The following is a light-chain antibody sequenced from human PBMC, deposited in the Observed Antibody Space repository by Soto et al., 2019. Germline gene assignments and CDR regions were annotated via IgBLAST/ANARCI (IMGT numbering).Light chain of an antibody. CDR3: TSYGGSDNYVL. V-gene: IGLV2-8*01. Sequence: QSALTQPPSASGSPGQSVTISCTGTSSDVGRYNYVSWYQHHTGQAPKLIIYDVTKRPSGVLDRFSGSTSGNTASLTVSGLQAGDEAAYYCTSYGGSDNYVLFGGGTKLTVL. CDR1: SSDVGRYNY. J-gene: IGLJ2*01. CDR2: DVT.